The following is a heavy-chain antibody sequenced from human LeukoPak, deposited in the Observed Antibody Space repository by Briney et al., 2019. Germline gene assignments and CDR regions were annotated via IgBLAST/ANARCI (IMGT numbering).Heavy chain of an antibody. CDR3: ARTLWYYDSSGYYGDYFDY. CDR1: GFTFSSYS. CDR2: ISSSSSYI. D-gene: IGHD3-22*01. V-gene: IGHV3-21*01. Sequence: GGSLRLSCAASGFTFSSYSMNWVRQAPGKGLEWVSSISSSSSYIYYADSVKGRFTISRDNAKNSLYLQMNSLRAEDTAVYYCARTLWYYDSSGYYGDYFDYWGQGILVTVSS. J-gene: IGHJ4*02.